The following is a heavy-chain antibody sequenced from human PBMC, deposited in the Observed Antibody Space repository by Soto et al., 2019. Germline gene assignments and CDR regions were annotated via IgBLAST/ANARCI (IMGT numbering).Heavy chain of an antibody. CDR2: ISAYNGNT. V-gene: IGHV1-18*01. D-gene: IGHD3-16*01. CDR3: ARVGECSNRPYYFDY. CDR1: GYTFTSYG. Sequence: ASVKVSCKASGYTFTSYGISWVRQAPGQGLEWMGWISAYNGNTNYAQKLQGRVTMTTDTSTSTAYMELRSLRSDDTAVYYCARVGECSNRPYYFDYWGQGTLVTVSS. J-gene: IGHJ4*02.